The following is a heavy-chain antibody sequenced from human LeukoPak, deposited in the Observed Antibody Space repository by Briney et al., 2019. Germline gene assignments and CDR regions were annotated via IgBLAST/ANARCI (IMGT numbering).Heavy chain of an antibody. D-gene: IGHD3-10*01. CDR3: ARHKKLPDVLRGLRAFDI. J-gene: IGHJ3*02. CDR2: IYYSGHT. CDR1: GGSISSGGYS. Sequence: SETLSLTCAVSGGSISSGGYSWSWIRQPPGKGLEWFGYIYYSGHTNYTPSLKCRVTISGDTSKNQFSLKLSCVTAADTAVYYCARHKKLPDVLRGLRAFDIWGQGTMVTVSS. V-gene: IGHV4-61*08.